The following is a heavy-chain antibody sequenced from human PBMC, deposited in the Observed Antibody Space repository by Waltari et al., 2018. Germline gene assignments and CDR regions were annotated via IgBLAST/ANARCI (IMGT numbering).Heavy chain of an antibody. Sequence: QVQLVQSGAEVKKPGSSVKVSCKASGGTFSSYTISWVRQAPGQGLEWMGRIIPILGIANYAQKFQGRVTITADKSTSTAYMELSSLRSEDTAVYYCARIGQQPVFLSVVFDYWGQGTLVTVSS. CDR3: ARIGQQPVFLSVVFDY. CDR2: IIPILGIA. V-gene: IGHV1-69*02. CDR1: GGTFSSYT. J-gene: IGHJ4*02. D-gene: IGHD6-13*01.